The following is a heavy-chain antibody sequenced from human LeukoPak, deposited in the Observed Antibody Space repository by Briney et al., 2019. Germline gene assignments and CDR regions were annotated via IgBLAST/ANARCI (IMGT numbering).Heavy chain of an antibody. CDR1: GGTFSSYA. V-gene: IGHV1-69*13. J-gene: IGHJ4*02. D-gene: IGHD6-13*01. Sequence: GASLEVSCRASGGTFSSYAISWVRRAPGQGLEWMGGIIPIFGTANYAQKFQGRVTITADESTSTAYMELSSLRSEDTAVYYCARDPGSSWYYIDYWGQGTLVTVSS. CDR2: IIPIFGTA. CDR3: ARDPGSSWYYIDY.